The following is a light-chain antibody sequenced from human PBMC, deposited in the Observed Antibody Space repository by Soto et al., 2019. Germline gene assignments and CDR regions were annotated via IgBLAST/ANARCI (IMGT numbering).Light chain of an antibody. V-gene: IGKV1-5*03. CDR1: QSVSSW. J-gene: IGKJ1*01. Sequence: DIQMTQSPSTLSASVGDRVTITCRASQSVSSWLAWYQQKPGKAPNLLIYTASRLEIGFPSRFSGSGSGTEFTLTISSLQPDDLANYYCQQYNRAWTFGQGTTVEIK. CDR2: TAS. CDR3: QQYNRAWT.